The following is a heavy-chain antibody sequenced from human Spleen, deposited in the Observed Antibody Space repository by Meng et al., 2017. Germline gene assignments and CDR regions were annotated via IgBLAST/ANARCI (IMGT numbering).Heavy chain of an antibody. V-gene: IGHV4-31*01. D-gene: IGHD4-17*01. CDR2: IYYSGST. CDR1: GGSISSGGYY. CDR3: ARLTVTYFDY. Sequence: VQLQESGPGLVKPSQTQSLTCTVTGGSISSGGYYWSWIRQHPGKGLEWIWYIYYSGSTYYNPSLKSLVTISVDTSKNQFSLKLSSVTAADTAVYYCARLTVTYFDYWGQGTLVTVSS. J-gene: IGHJ4*02.